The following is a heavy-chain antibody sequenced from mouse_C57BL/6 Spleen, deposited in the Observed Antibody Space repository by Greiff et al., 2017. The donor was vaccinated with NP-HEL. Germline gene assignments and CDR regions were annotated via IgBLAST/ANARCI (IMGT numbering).Heavy chain of an antibody. CDR2: IHPNSGST. J-gene: IGHJ4*01. CDR1: GYTFTSYW. CDR3: ARRDSNYVEAMDY. V-gene: IGHV1-64*01. D-gene: IGHD2-5*01. Sequence: QVQLQQPGAELVKPGASVKLSCKASGYTFTSYWMHWVKQRPGQGLEWIGMIHPNSGSTNYNEKFKSKATLTVDKSSSTAYMQLSSLTSEDSAVYYCARRDSNYVEAMDYWGQGTSVTVSS.